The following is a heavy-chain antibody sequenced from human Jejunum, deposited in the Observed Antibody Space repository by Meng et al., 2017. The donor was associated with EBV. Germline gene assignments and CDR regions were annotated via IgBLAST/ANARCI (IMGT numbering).Heavy chain of an antibody. CDR1: GYTFSRYA. D-gene: IGHD2-21*02. V-gene: IGHV7-4-1*02. CDR2: INTRTGNP. Sequence: QLQLVHIGSEFKKPCASGKVACKASGYTFSRYAMNWVRQAPGQGLEWMGWINTRTGNPAYAQGFTGRFVFSSDTSVSTAYLQISSLKAEDTAVYYCASDISTATFGYWGQGTLVTVSS. CDR3: ASDISTATFGY. J-gene: IGHJ4*02.